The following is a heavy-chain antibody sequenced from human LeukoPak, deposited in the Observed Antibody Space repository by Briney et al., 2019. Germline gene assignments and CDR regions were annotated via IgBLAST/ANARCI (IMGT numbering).Heavy chain of an antibody. Sequence: ASVKVSCKASGYTFIIYYMHWVRQAPGQGLEWMGWINPNSGGTNYAQKFQGRVTMTRDTSISTAYMELSRLRSDDTAVYYCAGRGGYDRPFDYWGQGTLVTVSS. CDR1: GYTFIIYY. J-gene: IGHJ4*02. V-gene: IGHV1-2*02. D-gene: IGHD5-12*01. CDR2: INPNSGGT. CDR3: AGRGGYDRPFDY.